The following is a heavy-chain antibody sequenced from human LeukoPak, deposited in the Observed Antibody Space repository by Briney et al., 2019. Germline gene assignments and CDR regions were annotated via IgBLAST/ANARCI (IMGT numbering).Heavy chain of an antibody. CDR3: ATYTNWVAGDV. D-gene: IGHD1-1*01. J-gene: IGHJ6*02. Sequence: GGSLRLSCAASGFTFSDYYMSWIRQPPGKGLEWVSYISSSGTTIYYADSVRGRFTVSRDNAKNSLYLQMNSLRAEDTAVYYCATYTNWVAGDVWGQGTTVSVSS. CDR1: GFTFSDYY. V-gene: IGHV3-11*04. CDR2: ISSSGTTI.